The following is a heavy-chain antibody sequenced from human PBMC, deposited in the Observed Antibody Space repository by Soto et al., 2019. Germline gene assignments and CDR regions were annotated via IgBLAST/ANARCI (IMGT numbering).Heavy chain of an antibody. D-gene: IGHD2-2*02. CDR2: ISGSGGST. CDR3: AGYCSSTSCHTGYYYGMDV. V-gene: IGHV3-23*01. CDR1: GFTFSSYA. J-gene: IGHJ6*02. Sequence: PWGSLRLSCAASGFTFSSYAMSWVRQAPGKGLEWVSAISGSGGSTYYADSVKGRFTISRDNSKNTLYLQMNSLRAEDTAVYYCAGYCSSTSCHTGYYYGMDVWGQGTTVTVSS.